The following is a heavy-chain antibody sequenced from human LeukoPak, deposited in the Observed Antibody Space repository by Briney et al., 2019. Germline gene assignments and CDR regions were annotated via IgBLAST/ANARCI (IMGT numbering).Heavy chain of an antibody. CDR1: GFTFSSYS. CDR2: ISSSSSYI. CDR3: ARDLRREGYTRGYFDY. J-gene: IGHJ4*02. Sequence: PGGSLRLSCAASGFTFSSYSMNWVRQAPGKGLGWVSSISSSSSYIYYADSVKGRFTISRDNAKNSLYLQMNSLRAEDTAVYYCARDLRREGYTRGYFDYWGQGTLVTVSS. D-gene: IGHD1-1*01. V-gene: IGHV3-21*01.